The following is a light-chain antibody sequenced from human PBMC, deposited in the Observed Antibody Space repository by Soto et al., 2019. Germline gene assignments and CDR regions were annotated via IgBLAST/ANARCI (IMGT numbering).Light chain of an antibody. CDR1: QSVSSW. CDR3: QQFSLYWA. V-gene: IGKV1-5*03. CDR2: KAS. J-gene: IGKJ1*01. Sequence: IHMTQSPSTLSASVEDIVTITFRASQSVSSWVAWYHLKPGKAPKLLIYKASTLETGVPSRFSGSGYGTEFILTISSLQTDDFATYYCQQFSLYWAFGQGTKV.